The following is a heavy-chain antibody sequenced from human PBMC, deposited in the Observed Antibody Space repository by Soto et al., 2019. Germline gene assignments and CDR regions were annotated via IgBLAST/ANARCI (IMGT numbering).Heavy chain of an antibody. J-gene: IGHJ6*02. Sequence: SETLSLTCAVYGGSGGSFSGYYWSWIRQPPGKGLEWIGEINHSGSTNYNPSLKSRVTISVDTSKNKISLKLSSVTAADTAVYYCAGTDYGDYYYYGMDVWGQGTTVTVSS. CDR3: AGTDYGDYYYYGMDV. D-gene: IGHD4-17*01. CDR2: INHSGST. V-gene: IGHV4-34*01. CDR1: GGSGGSFSGYY.